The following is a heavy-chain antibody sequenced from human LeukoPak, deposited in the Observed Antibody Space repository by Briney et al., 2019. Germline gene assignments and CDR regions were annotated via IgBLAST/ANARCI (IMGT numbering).Heavy chain of an antibody. D-gene: IGHD3-10*01. CDR1: GFTFSDYY. Sequence: GGSLRLSCAASGFTFSDYYMSWVRQAPGKGLEWVSGINWNGGSTGYADSVKGRFTISRDNAKNSLYLQMNSLRAEDTALYYCASSSNYYGSGSYYNEFSYYYMDVWGKGTTVTVSS. CDR2: INWNGGST. V-gene: IGHV3-20*04. CDR3: ASSSNYYGSGSYYNEFSYYYMDV. J-gene: IGHJ6*03.